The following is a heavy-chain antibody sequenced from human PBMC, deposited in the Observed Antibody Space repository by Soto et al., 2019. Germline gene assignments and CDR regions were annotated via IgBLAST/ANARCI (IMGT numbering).Heavy chain of an antibody. J-gene: IGHJ1*01. Sequence: QVQLVQSGAEVKKPGSSVKVSCKASGGTFSSYAISWVRQAPGQGLEWMGGIIPIFGTANYAQKFQGRVTITADKSTSTAYMELSSRRSEDTAVYYCARGGRAYGGNSQSAKYFQHWGQGTLVTVSS. V-gene: IGHV1-69*06. CDR1: GGTFSSYA. D-gene: IGHD4-17*01. CDR3: ARGGRAYGGNSQSAKYFQH. CDR2: IIPIFGTA.